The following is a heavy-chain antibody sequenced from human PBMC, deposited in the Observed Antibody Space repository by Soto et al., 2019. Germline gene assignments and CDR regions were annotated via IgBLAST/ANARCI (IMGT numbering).Heavy chain of an antibody. CDR1: GFTFSYYY. J-gene: IGHJ4*02. D-gene: IGHD3-22*01. V-gene: IGHV3-11*01. CDR3: ARDLGYYASDGYFDY. Sequence: GGSLRLSCAGSGFTFSYYYMSWIGRAPWKGLEWVSYISSSGDIIYYADSVKGRFTISRDNAKNSLYLQMNSLRAEDTAVYYCARDLGYYASDGYFDYWGQGTLVTVSS. CDR2: ISSSGDII.